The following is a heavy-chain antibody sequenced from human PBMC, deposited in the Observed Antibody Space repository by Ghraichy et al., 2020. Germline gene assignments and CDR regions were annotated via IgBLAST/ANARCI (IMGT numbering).Heavy chain of an antibody. CDR1: GFTFSSYG. CDR3: AKKNMAGTTTGAFDV. D-gene: IGHD1-7*01. V-gene: IGHV3-30*18. Sequence: GGSLRLSCAASGFTFSSYGIHWVRQAPGKGLEWVAVISYDGKNKYYADSVKGRFTISRDNSKNTLYLEMNSLRDGDTAVYYCAKKNMAGTTTGAFDVRGPGTMVTVSS. CDR2: ISYDGKNK. J-gene: IGHJ3*01.